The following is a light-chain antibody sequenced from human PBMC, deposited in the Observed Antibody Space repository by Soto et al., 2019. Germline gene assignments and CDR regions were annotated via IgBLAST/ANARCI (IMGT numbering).Light chain of an antibody. V-gene: IGKV3-20*01. CDR2: GTF. J-gene: IGKJ1*01. CDR3: QQYGSSPPWT. Sequence: EIVLTQSPATLSLFPGERATLSCRASQTVSSNYLAWYRQKAGQAPRLLIYGTFSRATGIPDRFSGSGSGTDFTLTISRLEPEDFAVYHCQQYGSSPPWTFGQGTKVEIK. CDR1: QTVSSNY.